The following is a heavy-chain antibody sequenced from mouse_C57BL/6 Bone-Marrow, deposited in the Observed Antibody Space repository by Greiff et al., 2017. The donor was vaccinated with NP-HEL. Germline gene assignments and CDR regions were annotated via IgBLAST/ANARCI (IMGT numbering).Heavy chain of an antibody. CDR2: IYPGDGDT. V-gene: IGHV1-82*01. J-gene: IGHJ4*01. Sequence: VQLQQSGPVLVKPGASVKMSCKASGYAFSSSWMNWVKQRPGKGLEWIGRIYPGDGDTNYNGKFKGKATLTADKSSSTAYMQLSSLTSEDSAVYFCARMGGLRRGYAMDYWGQGTSVTVSS. CDR1: GYAFSSSW. D-gene: IGHD2-4*01. CDR3: ARMGGLRRGYAMDY.